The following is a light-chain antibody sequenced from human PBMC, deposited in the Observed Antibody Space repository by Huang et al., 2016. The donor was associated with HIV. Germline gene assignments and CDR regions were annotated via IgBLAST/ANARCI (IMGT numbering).Light chain of an antibody. J-gene: IGKJ3*01. CDR1: QSVDYN. CDR3: QHYNSWPFA. V-gene: IGKV3-15*01. Sequence: EIVLTQSPVSLSLSPGESVTLSCRASQSVDYNLAWFQQKPGQAPRLLIYGASSRATGIPARFSGSGSGTEFTLTISSLQSEDFTVYYCQHYNSWPFAFGPGTKLDI. CDR2: GAS.